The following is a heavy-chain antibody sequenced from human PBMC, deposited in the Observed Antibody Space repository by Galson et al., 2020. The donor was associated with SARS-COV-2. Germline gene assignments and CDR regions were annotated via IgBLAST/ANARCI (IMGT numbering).Heavy chain of an antibody. J-gene: IGHJ4*02. CDR2: INWNGGST. D-gene: IGHD4-17*01. V-gene: IGHV3-20*04. CDR1: GFKFDDHG. Sequence: GGSLRLSCAASGFKFDDHGMSWVRQPPGKGLEWVSGINWNGGSTGYAESVQGRFTVSRDNAKSSLYLQMNSLRAEDTALYYCARNYDYGHFDYWGQGTLVTVSP. CDR3: ARNYDYGHFDY.